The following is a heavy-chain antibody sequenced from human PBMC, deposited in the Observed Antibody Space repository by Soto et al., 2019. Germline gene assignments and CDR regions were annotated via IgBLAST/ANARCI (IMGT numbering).Heavy chain of an antibody. Sequence: GSLRLSCAASGFPFSSSSINWVRQAPGKGLEWVSSISSSSSYIYYADSVKGRFTISRDNAKNSLYLQMNSLRAEDTAVYYCARDLQPNFDYWGQGTLVTVSS. J-gene: IGHJ4*02. CDR2: ISSSSSYI. CDR3: ARDLQPNFDY. CDR1: GFPFSSSS. D-gene: IGHD6-13*01. V-gene: IGHV3-21*01.